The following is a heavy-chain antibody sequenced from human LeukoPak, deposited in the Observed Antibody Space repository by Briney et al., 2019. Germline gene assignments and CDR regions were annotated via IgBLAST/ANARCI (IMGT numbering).Heavy chain of an antibody. CDR2: INTYNGNT. J-gene: IGHJ4*02. V-gene: IGHV1-18*01. CDR1: GYTYTGYG. CDR3: AKEGNMIPQD. Sequence: ASVKVSCKASGYTYTGYGISWVRQAPGQGLEWMGWINTYNGNTNYAQKLQGRVTMTTDTSTSTAYMELRSLRSDDTAVYYCAKEGNMIPQDWGQGTLVTASS. D-gene: IGHD3-16*01.